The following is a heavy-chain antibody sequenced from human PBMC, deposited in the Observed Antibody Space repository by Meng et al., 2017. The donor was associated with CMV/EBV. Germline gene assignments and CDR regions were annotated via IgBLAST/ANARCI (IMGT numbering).Heavy chain of an antibody. J-gene: IGHJ6*03. D-gene: IGHD3-10*01. CDR1: GGSISSSSYY. CDR3: ATGDYYYYMDV. Sequence: LQLHGSGPGLVKPSETLSLTCTVSGGSISSSSYYWGWIRQPPGKGLEWIGSIYYSGSTYYNPSLKSRVTISVDTSKNQFSLKLSSVTAADTAVYYCATGDYYYYMDVWGKGTTVTVSS. V-gene: IGHV4-39*07. CDR2: IYYSGST.